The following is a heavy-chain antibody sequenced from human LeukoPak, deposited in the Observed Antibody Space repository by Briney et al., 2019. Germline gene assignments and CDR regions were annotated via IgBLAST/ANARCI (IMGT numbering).Heavy chain of an antibody. V-gene: IGHV3-23*01. CDR1: GFTFSSYA. CDR3: AKGVGSSSWYKFAC. J-gene: IGHJ4*02. CDR2: ISGSGGST. D-gene: IGHD6-13*01. Sequence: GGSLRLSCAASGFTFSSYAMSWVRQAPGKGLEWVSAISGSGGSTYYADSVKGRFTISRDNSENTLYLQMNSLRAEDTAVYYCAKGVGSSSWYKFACGGQGTLVTVSS.